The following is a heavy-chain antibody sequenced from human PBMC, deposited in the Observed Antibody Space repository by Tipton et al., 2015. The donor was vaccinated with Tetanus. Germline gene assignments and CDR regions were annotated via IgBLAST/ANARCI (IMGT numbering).Heavy chain of an antibody. Sequence: SLILSCAASGFTFSSYGMHWVRQAPGKGLEWVAVIWYDGSNKYYADSVKGRFTISRDNSKNTLYLQMNSLRAEDTAVYYCARERYDYGDYNWFDPWGQGTLVTVSS. D-gene: IGHD4-17*01. V-gene: IGHV3-33*01. CDR1: GFTFSSYG. CDR3: ARERYDYGDYNWFDP. J-gene: IGHJ5*02. CDR2: IWYDGSNK.